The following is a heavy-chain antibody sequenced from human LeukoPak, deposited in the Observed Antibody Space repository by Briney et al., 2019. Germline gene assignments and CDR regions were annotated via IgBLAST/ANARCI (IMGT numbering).Heavy chain of an antibody. CDR1: GFTFSNYW. D-gene: IGHD2-2*01. CDR3: GKGRGSAAVWDAFDI. Sequence: GGSLRLSCAASGFTFSNYWMHWVRQAPGKGLVWVSRINSDGINTSYADSVKGRFTISRDNAKNTLNLQMNSLRAEDTAVYYCGKGRGSAAVWDAFDIWGQGTMVTVSS. J-gene: IGHJ3*02. V-gene: IGHV3-74*01. CDR2: INSDGINT.